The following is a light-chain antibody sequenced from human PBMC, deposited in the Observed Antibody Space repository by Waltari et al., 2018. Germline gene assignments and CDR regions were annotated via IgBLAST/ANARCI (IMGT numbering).Light chain of an antibody. CDR3: NSYAGTNTMV. J-gene: IGLJ2*01. Sequence: QSALTQPPSASGPPGQSVTISCTGTSSDIGRYNCVSWYQQHPGKAPKPMMYDVTKRPSGSPKPSSGAKSGNAAYRAVAGLQAEDEAEYDWNSYAGTNTMVVGGGTKLTVL. V-gene: IGLV2-8*01. CDR2: DVT. CDR1: SSDIGRYNC.